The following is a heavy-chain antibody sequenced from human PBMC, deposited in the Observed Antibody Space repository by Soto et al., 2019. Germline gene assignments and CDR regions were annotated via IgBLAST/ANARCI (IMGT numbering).Heavy chain of an antibody. Sequence: WGSLRFSGAVSGFNVLIYWIICFRQSPGKGLEWLASIKEVGSEIYYLHSVRGRFSISRDSAGNALHLTMNYLSAEDTCVYFCARDIGFDYVNWGQGTLVTVSS. V-gene: IGHV3-7*01. D-gene: IGHD3-10*02. J-gene: IGHJ4*02. CDR2: IKEVGSEI. CDR3: ARDIGFDYVN. CDR1: GFNVLIYW.